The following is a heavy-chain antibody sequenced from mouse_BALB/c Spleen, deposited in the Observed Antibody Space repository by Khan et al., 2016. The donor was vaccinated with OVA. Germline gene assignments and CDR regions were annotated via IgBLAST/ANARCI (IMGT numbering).Heavy chain of an antibody. CDR3: ARSAANWCFDV. V-gene: IGHV9-3-1*01. CDR2: INTYTGEP. CDR1: GYTFTNYG. J-gene: IGHJ1*01. Sequence: QIQLVQSGPELKKPGETVKISCKASGYTFTNYGMNWVKQAPGKGLKWMGWINTYTGEPTYADDFKGRFAFSLETSANTDYLQINNLKNEDTATYFCARSAANWCFDVWGAGTTCTVSS.